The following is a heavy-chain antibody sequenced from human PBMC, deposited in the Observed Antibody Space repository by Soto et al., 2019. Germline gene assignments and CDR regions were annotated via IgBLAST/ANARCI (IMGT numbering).Heavy chain of an antibody. CDR2: ISSSSSYI. CDR3: ARDGVQEAVGGSSSWSHYYYYYGMDV. V-gene: IGHV3-21*01. CDR1: GFTFSSYS. D-gene: IGHD6-13*01. Sequence: GGSLRLSCAASGFTFSSYSMNLVRQAPGKGLEWVSSISSSSSYIYYADSVKGRFTISRDNAKNSLYLQMNSLRAEDTAVYYCARDGVQEAVGGSSSWSHYYYYYGMDVWGQGTTVTVSS. J-gene: IGHJ6*02.